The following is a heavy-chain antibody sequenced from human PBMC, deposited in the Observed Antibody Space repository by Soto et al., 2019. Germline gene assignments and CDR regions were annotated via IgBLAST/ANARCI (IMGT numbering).Heavy chain of an antibody. J-gene: IGHJ5*02. CDR3: AKDPTRYFDWFLGGP. Sequence: EVQLLESGGGLVQPGGSLRLSCADSGFTFSSYAMSWVRQAPGKGLEWVSAISGSGGSTYYADSVKGRFTISRDNSKNTLYLQMNSLRAEDTAVYYCAKDPTRYFDWFLGGPWGQGTLVTVSS. CDR2: ISGSGGST. V-gene: IGHV3-23*01. D-gene: IGHD3-9*01. CDR1: GFTFSSYA.